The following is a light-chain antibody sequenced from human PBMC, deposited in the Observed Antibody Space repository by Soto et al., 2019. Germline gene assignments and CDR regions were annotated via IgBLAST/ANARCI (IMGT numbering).Light chain of an antibody. CDR1: QTVSSK. V-gene: IGKV3-11*01. J-gene: IGKJ5*01. CDR3: QQRHMWPIT. Sequence: EIVMTQSPATLSVSPGERATLSCRASQTVSSKLAWYQHEPGQAPRLLIYDTSNRATGIPARFSGSGSGTDFTLTISSLEPEDSAVYYCQQRHMWPITFGQGTRLEIK. CDR2: DTS.